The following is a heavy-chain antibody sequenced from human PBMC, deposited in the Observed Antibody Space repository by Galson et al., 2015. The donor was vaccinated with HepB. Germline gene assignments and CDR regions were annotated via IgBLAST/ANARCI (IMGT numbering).Heavy chain of an antibody. D-gene: IGHD3-22*01. J-gene: IGHJ1*01. Sequence: SLRLSCAASGFTFSSYAMSWVRQAPGKGLEWVSAISGSGGSTYYADSVKGRFTISRDNSKNTLYLQMNSLRAEDTAVYYCAKKGYYYYDSSGYYDPPEYFQHWGQGTLVTVSS. CDR3: AKKGYYYYDSSGYYDPPEYFQH. CDR1: GFTFSSYA. V-gene: IGHV3-23*01. CDR2: ISGSGGST.